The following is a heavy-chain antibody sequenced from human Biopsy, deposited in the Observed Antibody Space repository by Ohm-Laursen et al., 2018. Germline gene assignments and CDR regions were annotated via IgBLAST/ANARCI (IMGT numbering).Heavy chain of an antibody. V-gene: IGHV4-39*01. CDR1: GGSVSSNVNY. Sequence: SETLSLTCTVSGGSVSSNVNYWAWIRQPPGKGLECIGSVFHSGITFYNPSLKSRVTISIDTSKNQFSLNLSSVTAADTAVYYCARHPTGFWFDPWGQGTLVTVSS. CDR2: VFHSGIT. J-gene: IGHJ5*02. CDR3: ARHPTGFWFDP.